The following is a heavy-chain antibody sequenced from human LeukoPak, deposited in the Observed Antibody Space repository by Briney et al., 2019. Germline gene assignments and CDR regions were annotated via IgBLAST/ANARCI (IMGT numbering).Heavy chain of an antibody. Sequence: ASVKVSCKAFGYTFTGYYMHWVRQAPGQGLEWMGWINPNSGGTNYAQKFQGRVTMTRDTSISTAYMELSRLRSDDTAVYYCARNVIKHDSSGYTWGYWGQGTLVTVSS. CDR3: ARNVIKHDSSGYTWGY. J-gene: IGHJ4*02. CDR1: GYTFTGYY. CDR2: INPNSGGT. D-gene: IGHD3-22*01. V-gene: IGHV1-2*02.